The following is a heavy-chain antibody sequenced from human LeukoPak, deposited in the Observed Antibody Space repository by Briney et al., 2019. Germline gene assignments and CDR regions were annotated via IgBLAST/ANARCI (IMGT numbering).Heavy chain of an antibody. J-gene: IGHJ3*02. CDR2: ISSSSSYI. CDR3: ARVHELPSSSWYDPPPPDAFDI. CDR1: GFTFSSYS. Sequence: GGSLRLSCAASGFTFSSYSMNWVRQAPGKGLEWVSSISSSSSYIYYADSVKGRFTISRDNAKNSLYLQMNSLRAEDTAVYYCARVHELPSSSWYDPPPPDAFDIWGQGTMVTVSS. D-gene: IGHD6-13*01. V-gene: IGHV3-21*01.